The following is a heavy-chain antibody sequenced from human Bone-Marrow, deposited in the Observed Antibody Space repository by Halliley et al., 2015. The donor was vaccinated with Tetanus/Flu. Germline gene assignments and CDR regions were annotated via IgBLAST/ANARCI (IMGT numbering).Heavy chain of an antibody. CDR2: IYAGNSDA. Sequence: MGIIYAGNSDAEYSPTFQGQVPISADKSIRPAYLQWSSLKASDTAMYYCARLNGYHSSGWYFTYWGQGTLVTVSS. CDR3: ARLNGYHSSGWYFTY. D-gene: IGHD6-19*01. V-gene: IGHV5-51*01. J-gene: IGHJ4*02.